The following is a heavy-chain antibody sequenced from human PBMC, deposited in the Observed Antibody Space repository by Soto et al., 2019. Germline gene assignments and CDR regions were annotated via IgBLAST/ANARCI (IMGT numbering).Heavy chain of an antibody. Sequence: PSETLSLTCTVSGGSISSYYWSWIRQPPGKGLEWIGYIYYSGSTNYNPSLKSRVTISVDTSKNQFSLKLSSVTAADTAVYYCARLSSSWSQNWFDPWGKGTLVTVSS. CDR2: IYYSGST. CDR1: GGSISSYY. V-gene: IGHV4-59*08. J-gene: IGHJ5*02. D-gene: IGHD6-13*01. CDR3: ARLSSSWSQNWFDP.